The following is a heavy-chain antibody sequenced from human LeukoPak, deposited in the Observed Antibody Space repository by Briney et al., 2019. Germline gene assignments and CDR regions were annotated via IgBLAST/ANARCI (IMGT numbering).Heavy chain of an antibody. CDR2: IYSGGSS. V-gene: IGHV3-53*05. Sequence: GGSLRLSCAASGFTVSSNYMSWVRQAPGKGLEWVSGIYSGGSSYYADSVKGRFTISRDNSKNALYLQMNSLRSDDTAVYYCARDYDFRSTYNCFDPWGQGTLVTVSS. D-gene: IGHD3-3*01. J-gene: IGHJ5*02. CDR1: GFTVSSNY. CDR3: ARDYDFRSTYNCFDP.